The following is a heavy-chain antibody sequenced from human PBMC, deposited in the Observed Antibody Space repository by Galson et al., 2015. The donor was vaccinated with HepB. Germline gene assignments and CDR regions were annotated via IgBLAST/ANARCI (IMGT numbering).Heavy chain of an antibody. Sequence: SLRLSCAASGFTFSGYWMSWVRQAPGKGLEWVANIKQDGSEKYYVDSVKGRFTISRDSAKNSLYLQMNSLRAEDTAVYYCARVGGDAFDIWGQGTMVTVSS. D-gene: IGHD3-16*01. CDR3: ARVGGDAFDI. CDR1: GFTFSGYW. J-gene: IGHJ3*02. CDR2: IKQDGSEK. V-gene: IGHV3-7*03.